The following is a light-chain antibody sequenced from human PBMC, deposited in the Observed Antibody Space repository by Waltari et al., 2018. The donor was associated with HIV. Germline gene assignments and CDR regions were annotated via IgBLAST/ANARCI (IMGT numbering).Light chain of an antibody. J-gene: IGLJ2*01. CDR3: QSYDSSLSGSRV. V-gene: IGLV1-40*01. Sequence: QSVLTPPPSVSGAPGQRVTISCPGSSSNIGAGYAVHWYQQLPGTAPKLLIYGNSNRPSGVPDRFSGSKSGTSASLAITGLQAEDEADYYCQSYDSSLSGSRVFGGGTKLTVL. CDR1: SSNIGAGYA. CDR2: GNS.